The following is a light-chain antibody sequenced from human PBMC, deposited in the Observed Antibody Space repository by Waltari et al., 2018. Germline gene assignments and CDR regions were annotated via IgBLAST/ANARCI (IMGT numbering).Light chain of an antibody. CDR1: SSDVGNYNL. Sequence: QSGLTQPASVSGSPGQSITLSCTGTSSDVGNYNLVYWYQQYPGKPPKLMVDEVPRRSPGGSDRFSGSQAGNTASLTIYGLQSEDEADYYCCSYAGLGIYVFGTGTKVTVL. CDR2: EVP. CDR3: CSYAGLGIYV. J-gene: IGLJ1*01. V-gene: IGLV2-23*02.